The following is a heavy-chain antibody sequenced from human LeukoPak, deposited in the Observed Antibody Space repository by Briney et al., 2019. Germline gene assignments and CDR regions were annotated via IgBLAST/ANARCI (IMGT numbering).Heavy chain of an antibody. J-gene: IGHJ6*02. D-gene: IGHD1-26*01. CDR2: IIPIFGTA. CDR3: ARALYSGNYYYYYGMDV. V-gene: IGHV1-69*01. CDR1: GGTFSSYA. Sequence: GASVKVSCKASGGTFSSYAISWVRQAPGQGLEWMGGIIPIFGTANYAQKFQGRVTITADESTSTAYMELSSLRSEDTAVYYCARALYSGNYYYYYGMDVWGQGTTVTVSS.